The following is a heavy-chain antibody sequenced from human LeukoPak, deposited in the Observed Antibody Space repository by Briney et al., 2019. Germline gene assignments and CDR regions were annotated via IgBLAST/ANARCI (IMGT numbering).Heavy chain of an antibody. J-gene: IGHJ4*02. Sequence: GASVKVSCKASGYTFTSYGISWVRQAPGQGLEWMGWINPNSGGTNYAQKFQGRVTMTRDTSISTAYMELSRLRSDDTAVYYCARVAEMATITAIGYWGQGTLVTVSS. CDR2: INPNSGGT. CDR3: ARVAEMATITAIGY. V-gene: IGHV1-2*02. D-gene: IGHD5-12*01. CDR1: GYTFTSYG.